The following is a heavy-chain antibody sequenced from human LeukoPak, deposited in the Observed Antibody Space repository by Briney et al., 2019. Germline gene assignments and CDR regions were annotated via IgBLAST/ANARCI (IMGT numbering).Heavy chain of an antibody. D-gene: IGHD6-13*01. CDR3: AKPYSSSWSPFDN. Sequence: RGSLRLSCAASGFTFSSYAMNWVRQAPGKGLEWVSAVSGSGGSTYYADSVKGRFTISRDNSKNTLYLQMNSLRAEDTAVYYCAKPYSSSWSPFDNWGQGTLVTVSS. CDR2: VSGSGGST. V-gene: IGHV3-23*01. CDR1: GFTFSSYA. J-gene: IGHJ4*02.